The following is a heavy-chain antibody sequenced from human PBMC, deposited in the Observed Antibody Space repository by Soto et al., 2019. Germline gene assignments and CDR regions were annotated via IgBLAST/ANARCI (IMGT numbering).Heavy chain of an antibody. CDR1: GFTFRSYA. J-gene: IGHJ3*02. Sequence: HPGGSLRLSCAASGFTFRSYAMSWVRQAPGKGLEWVSGISGSGGSTYYADSVKGRFTISRDNSKNTLYLQMNSLRAEDTAVYYCAKDSSGYQPGAFDIWGQGTMVTVSS. D-gene: IGHD3-22*01. CDR3: AKDSSGYQPGAFDI. V-gene: IGHV3-23*01. CDR2: ISGSGGST.